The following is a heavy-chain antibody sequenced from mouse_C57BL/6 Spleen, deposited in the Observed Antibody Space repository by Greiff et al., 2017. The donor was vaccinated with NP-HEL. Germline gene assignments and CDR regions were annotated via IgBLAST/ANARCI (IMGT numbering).Heavy chain of an antibody. CDR2: IWSGGST. V-gene: IGHV2-2*01. CDR3: AREALYYSNYAWFAY. D-gene: IGHD2-5*01. Sequence: QVQLQQSGPGLVQPSQSLSITCTVSGFSLTSYGVHWVRQSPGKGLEWLGVIWSGGSTDYNAAFISRLSISKDNSKSQVFFKMNSLQADDTAIYYCAREALYYSNYAWFAYWGQGTLVTVSA. CDR1: GFSLTSYG. J-gene: IGHJ3*01.